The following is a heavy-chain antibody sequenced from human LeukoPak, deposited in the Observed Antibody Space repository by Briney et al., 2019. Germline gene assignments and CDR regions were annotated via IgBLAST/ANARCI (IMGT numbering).Heavy chain of an antibody. V-gene: IGHV1-2*02. CDR1: GYTFTGYY. J-gene: IGHJ6*02. Sequence: ASVRVSCKASGYTFTGYYMHWVRQAPGQGREWMGWINPNSGGTNYAQKFQGRVTMTRDTSISTAYMELSRLRSDDTAVYYCASGQQWFGEVGMDVWGQGTTVTVSS. D-gene: IGHD3-10*01. CDR3: ASGQQWFGEVGMDV. CDR2: INPNSGGT.